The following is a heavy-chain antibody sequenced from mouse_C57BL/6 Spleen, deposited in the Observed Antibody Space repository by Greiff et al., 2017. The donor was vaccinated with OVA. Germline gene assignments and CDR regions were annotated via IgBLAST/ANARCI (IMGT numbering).Heavy chain of an antibody. CDR3: ARRRYYGSTWYFEV. CDR1: GYAFTNYL. Sequence: VQLQQSGAELVRPGTSVKVSCKASGYAFTNYLIEWVKQRPGQGLEWIGVINPGSGGTNYNEKFKGKATLTADKSSSTAYMQLSSLTSEDSAVYFGARRRYYGSTWYFEVWGTGTTVTVSS. D-gene: IGHD1-1*01. V-gene: IGHV1-54*01. J-gene: IGHJ1*03. CDR2: INPGSGGT.